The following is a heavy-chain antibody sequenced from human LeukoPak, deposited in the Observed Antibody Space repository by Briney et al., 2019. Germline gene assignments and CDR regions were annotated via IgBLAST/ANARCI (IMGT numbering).Heavy chain of an antibody. CDR2: ISSSSSYI. D-gene: IGHD1-1*01. CDR1: GFTFSSYS. Sequence: GGSLRLSCAASGFTFSSYSMNWVRQAPGKGLEWVSSISSSSSYIYYADSLKGRFTISRDNAKNSLYLQMNSLRAEDTAVYYCAKNGGWYAFDIWGQGTMVTVS. CDR3: AKNGGWYAFDI. J-gene: IGHJ3*02. V-gene: IGHV3-21*01.